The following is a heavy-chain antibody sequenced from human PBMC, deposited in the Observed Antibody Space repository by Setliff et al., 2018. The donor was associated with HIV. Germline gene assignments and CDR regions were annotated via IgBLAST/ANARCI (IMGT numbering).Heavy chain of an antibody. CDR1: GFTFSSFE. Sequence: SGGSLRLSCAASGFTFSSFEMNWVRQAPGKGLEWVSYISSSGSTIYYADSVKGRFTISRDNAKNSLSLQMNSLRAEDTAVYYCARDRGGWDTAMGYFDYWGQGTLVTVSS. D-gene: IGHD5-18*01. CDR3: ARDRGGWDTAMGYFDY. J-gene: IGHJ4*02. V-gene: IGHV3-48*03. CDR2: ISSSGSTI.